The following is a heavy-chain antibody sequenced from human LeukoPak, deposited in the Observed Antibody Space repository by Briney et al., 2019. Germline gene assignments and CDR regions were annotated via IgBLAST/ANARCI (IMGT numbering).Heavy chain of an antibody. D-gene: IGHD4-17*01. Sequence: GGSLRLSCAASGFTVSSYAMHWVRQAPGKGLEWVAVISYDGSNKYYADSVKGRFTISRDNSKNTLYLQMNSLRAEDTAVYYCARSELDYGDYFDYWGQGTLVTVSS. CDR2: ISYDGSNK. CDR3: ARSELDYGDYFDY. J-gene: IGHJ4*02. V-gene: IGHV3-30-3*01. CDR1: GFTVSSYA.